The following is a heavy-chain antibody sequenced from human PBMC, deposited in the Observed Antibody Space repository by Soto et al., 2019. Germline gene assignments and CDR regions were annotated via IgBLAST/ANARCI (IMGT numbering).Heavy chain of an antibody. J-gene: IGHJ4*02. D-gene: IGHD2-15*01. Sequence: SQTLSRTCAISGDSVSNNGAAWNWIRQSPSRGLEWLGRTYYRSKWYNDYASSVKSRITINPDTSKNQFSLHLTSVTPEDTAVYYCARDPPTMLHDFDYWGQGTLVTVSS. CDR2: TYYRSKWYN. CDR1: GDSVSNNGAA. V-gene: IGHV6-1*01. CDR3: ARDPPTMLHDFDY.